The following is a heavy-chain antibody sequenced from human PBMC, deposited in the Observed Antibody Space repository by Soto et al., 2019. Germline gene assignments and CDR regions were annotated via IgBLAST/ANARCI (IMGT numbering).Heavy chain of an antibody. Sequence: QVQLQESGPGLVKPSQTLSLTCTVSGGSISSGDYYWSWIRQPPGKGLEWIGYIYYSGSTYYNPSLKSRVTISVDTSKNQFSLKLSSVTAADTAVYYCARVWFTFLEWSPWFDPWGQGTLVTVSS. V-gene: IGHV4-30-4*01. J-gene: IGHJ5*02. CDR1: GGSISSGDYY. D-gene: IGHD3-3*01. CDR3: ARVWFTFLEWSPWFDP. CDR2: IYYSGST.